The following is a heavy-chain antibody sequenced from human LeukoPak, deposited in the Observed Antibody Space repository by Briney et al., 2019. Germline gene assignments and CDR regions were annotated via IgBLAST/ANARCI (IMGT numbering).Heavy chain of an antibody. D-gene: IGHD6-13*01. J-gene: IGHJ4*01. Sequence: HPGGSLRLSCAASGFTFSDYWVNWVRQAPEKGLEWVASIRQDGGEKTYVDSVKGRFTISRDNTKNSLYLQMSSLRAEDPAVYYCARDGTAAGLYFDLWGQGTLVTVSS. V-gene: IGHV3-7*01. CDR3: ARDGTAAGLYFDL. CDR1: GFTFSDYW. CDR2: IRQDGGEK.